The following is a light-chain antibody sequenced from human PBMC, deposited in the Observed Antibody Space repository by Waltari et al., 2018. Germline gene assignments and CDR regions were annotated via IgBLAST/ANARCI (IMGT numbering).Light chain of an antibody. J-gene: IGKJ2*01. V-gene: IGKV1-8*01. CDR2: AAS. Sequence: AIRMTQSPSSFSASTGDRVTITCRASQGISSYLAWYQQKPGKAPKLLIYAASTLQSGVPSRFSGSGSGTYFTLTISCLQSEDFATYYCQQYYSFHTFGQGTKLEIK. CDR1: QGISSY. CDR3: QQYYSFHT.